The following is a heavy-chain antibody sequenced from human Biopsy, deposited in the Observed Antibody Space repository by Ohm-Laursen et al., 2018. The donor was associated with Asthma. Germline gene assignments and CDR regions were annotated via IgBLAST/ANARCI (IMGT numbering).Heavy chain of an antibody. CDR1: GDSIRSYY. Sequence: SETLSLTCTVSGDSIRSYYWTWIRQPPGKGLERIGNIHYSGSTNSNPSLKSRVTISVDTSKKQISLGLSSVIAADTAVYFCAGFCSGGNCPDHWGQGTLVTVSS. CDR2: IHYSGST. V-gene: IGHV4-59*01. CDR3: AGFCSGGNCPDH. J-gene: IGHJ4*02. D-gene: IGHD2-15*01.